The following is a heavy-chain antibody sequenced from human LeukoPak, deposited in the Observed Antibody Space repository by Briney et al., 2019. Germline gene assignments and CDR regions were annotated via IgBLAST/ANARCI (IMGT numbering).Heavy chain of an antibody. CDR1: GFKFNDYA. D-gene: IGHD1-26*01. V-gene: IGHV3-9*01. Sequence: GGSLRLSCVASGFKFNDYAMHWVLQAPGKGLEWVSGLSWHSGSIGYADSVKGRFIISRDNAKNSLYLEMNSLRPEDSALYYCAKETKVGENLYYSDYWGRGTLVTVSS. CDR2: LSWHSGSI. CDR3: AKETKVGENLYYSDY. J-gene: IGHJ4*02.